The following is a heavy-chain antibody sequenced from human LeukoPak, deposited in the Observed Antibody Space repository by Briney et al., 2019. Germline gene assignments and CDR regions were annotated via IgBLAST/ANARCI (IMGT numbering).Heavy chain of an antibody. CDR3: ARIRYYYYYYYGMDV. D-gene: IGHD5-18*01. J-gene: IGHJ6*02. V-gene: IGHV4-34*01. Sequence: KPSETLSLTCAVYGGSFSGYYWSWIRQPPGKGLEWIGEINHSGSTNYNPSLKSRVTISVDTSKNQFSLKLSSVTAADTAVYHCARIRYYYYYYYGMDVWGQGTTVTVSS. CDR1: GGSFSGYY. CDR2: INHSGST.